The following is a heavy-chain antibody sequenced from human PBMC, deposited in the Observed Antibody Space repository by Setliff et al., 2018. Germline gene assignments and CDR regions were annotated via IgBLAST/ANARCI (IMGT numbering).Heavy chain of an antibody. CDR1: GYTFTSYY. V-gene: IGHV1-46*01. J-gene: IGHJ4*02. Sequence: ASVKVSCKASGYTFTSYYMHWVRQAPGQGLEWMGIINPSGGSTSYAQKFQGRVTMTRDTSTNTVYMQLSSLRSEDTAVYYCARENMAKNFWGEHSDYWGQGTLVTVSS. CDR2: INPSGGST. D-gene: IGHD3-3*01. CDR3: ARENMAKNFWGEHSDY.